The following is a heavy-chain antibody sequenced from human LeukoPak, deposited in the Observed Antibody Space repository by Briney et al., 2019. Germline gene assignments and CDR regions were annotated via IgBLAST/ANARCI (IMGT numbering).Heavy chain of an antibody. V-gene: IGHV4-61*02. CDR1: GGSISSRNYY. J-gene: IGHJ5*02. CDR2: IYTSGST. CDR3: ARLDRARSGNWLVRGIDP. Sequence: KPSETLSLTCTVSGGSISSRNYYWSWIRQPAGKGLEWIGRIYTSGSTNYNPSLKSRVTISVDTSKNQFSLKLSSVTAADTAVYYCARLDRARSGNWLVRGIDPWGQGTLVTVSS. D-gene: IGHD6-19*01.